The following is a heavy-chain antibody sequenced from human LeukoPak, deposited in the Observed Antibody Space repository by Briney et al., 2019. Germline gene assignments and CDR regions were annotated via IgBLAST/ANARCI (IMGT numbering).Heavy chain of an antibody. Sequence: SETLSLTCTVPGGSISSSSYYWGWIRQPPGKGLEWIGSIYYSGSTYYNPSLKSRVTISVDTSKNQFSLKLSSVTAADTAVYYCARGYSSGWPFDYWGQGTLVTVSS. CDR1: GGSISSSSYY. V-gene: IGHV4-39*07. CDR2: IYYSGST. J-gene: IGHJ4*02. D-gene: IGHD6-19*01. CDR3: ARGYSSGWPFDY.